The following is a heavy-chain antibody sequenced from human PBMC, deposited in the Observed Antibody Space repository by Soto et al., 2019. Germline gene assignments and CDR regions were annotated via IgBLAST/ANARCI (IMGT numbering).Heavy chain of an antibody. CDR2: ISPIFGSP. CDR1: GGTFSSYT. V-gene: IGHV1-69*01. D-gene: IGHD1-26*01. CDR3: ARVVVGSRLSLDY. Sequence: QVQLVQSGAEVKKPGSSVTVSCKASGGTFSSYTISWVRQAPGQGLEWMAGISPIFGSPIYAQKFQDRVTITADDATMTAYMEMNRLTSEDTAVYYCARVVVGSRLSLDYWGQGTLVTISS. J-gene: IGHJ4*02.